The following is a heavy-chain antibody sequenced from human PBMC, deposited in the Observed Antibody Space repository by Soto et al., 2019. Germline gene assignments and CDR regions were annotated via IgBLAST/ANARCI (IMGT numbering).Heavy chain of an antibody. CDR3: ARGGRYDFWSGYNFDY. Sequence: SEPLSLTCAVSGGSFTSNNWWTWVRQPPGQGLEWIGEIYRTGSTNYNPSLKSRVTISLDKSENQFSLKVTSLTAADTAVYYCARGGRYDFWSGYNFDYWGQGTLVTVSS. D-gene: IGHD3-3*01. CDR1: GGSFTSNNW. V-gene: IGHV4-4*02. J-gene: IGHJ4*02. CDR2: IYRTGST.